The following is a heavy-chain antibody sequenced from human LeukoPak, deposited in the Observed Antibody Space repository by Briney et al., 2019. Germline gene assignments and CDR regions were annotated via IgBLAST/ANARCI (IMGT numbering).Heavy chain of an antibody. Sequence: PGGSLRLSCAASGFTFSTYWMSWVRQAPGKGLEWVANINPDGSEKSYVDSVKGRYSISRDNAKDSLYLQLNSLRAEDTAIYYCARDLMAVAGTGFDYWGQGALVTVSS. CDR1: GFTFSTYW. CDR2: INPDGSEK. J-gene: IGHJ4*02. D-gene: IGHD6-19*01. V-gene: IGHV3-7*01. CDR3: ARDLMAVAGTGFDY.